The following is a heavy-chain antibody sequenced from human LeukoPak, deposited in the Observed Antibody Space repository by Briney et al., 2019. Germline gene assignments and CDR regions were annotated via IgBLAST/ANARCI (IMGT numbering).Heavy chain of an antibody. V-gene: IGHV3-20*04. J-gene: IGHJ1*01. Sequence: GGSLRLSCAASGFIFDDYGMIWVRQAPGKGLEWVSGITWNGGYTGYADSVKGRFTISRDNAKNSLYLQMNSLRAEDTALYYCAGTYYYDSSGFYPEFFQHWGQGTLVIISS. CDR2: ITWNGGYT. CDR3: AGTYYYDSSGFYPEFFQH. CDR1: GFIFDDYG. D-gene: IGHD3-22*01.